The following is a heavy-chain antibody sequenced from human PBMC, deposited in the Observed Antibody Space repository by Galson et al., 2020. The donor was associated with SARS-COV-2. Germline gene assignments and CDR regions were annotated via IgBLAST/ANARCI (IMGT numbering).Heavy chain of an antibody. CDR3: ARDSSLSMVRGNAFDI. D-gene: IGHD3-10*01. CDR1: GGSLSNYG. CDR2: IIPSFGIP. V-gene: IGHV1-69*13. J-gene: IGHJ3*02. Sequence: SVRVSCKASGGSLSNYGINWVRQAPGQGLEWMGQIIPSFGIPGYAQKFQGRVTLTAGDLKTTVYMELTSLTSEDTAVYYCARDSSLSMVRGNAFDIWGQGTRVTVSS.